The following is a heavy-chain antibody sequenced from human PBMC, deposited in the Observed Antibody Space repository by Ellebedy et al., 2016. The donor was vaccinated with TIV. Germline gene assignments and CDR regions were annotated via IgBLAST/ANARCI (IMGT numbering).Heavy chain of an antibody. Sequence: ASVKVSCXASGYTFTSYDINWVRQATGQGLEWMGWMNPNSGNTGYAQKFQGRVTMTRNTSISTAYMELSSLRPEDTAVYYCARGEWFGELLNWFDPWGQGTLVTVSS. CDR3: ARGEWFGELLNWFDP. J-gene: IGHJ5*02. V-gene: IGHV1-8*01. D-gene: IGHD3-10*01. CDR1: GYTFTSYD. CDR2: MNPNSGNT.